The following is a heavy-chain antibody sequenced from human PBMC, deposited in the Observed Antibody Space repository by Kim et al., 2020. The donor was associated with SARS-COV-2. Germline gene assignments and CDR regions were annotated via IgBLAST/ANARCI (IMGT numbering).Heavy chain of an antibody. CDR1: GFTFSSYS. CDR2: ISSSSSYI. V-gene: IGHV3-21*01. D-gene: IGHD3-10*01. J-gene: IGHJ5*02. CDR3: ARDGGPHYYGSGSLDP. Sequence: GGSLRLSCAASGFTFSSYSMNWVRQAPGKGLEWVSSISSSSSYIYYADSVKGRFTISRDNAKNSLYLQMNSLRAEDTAVYYCARDGGPHYYGSGSLDPWGQGTLVTVSS.